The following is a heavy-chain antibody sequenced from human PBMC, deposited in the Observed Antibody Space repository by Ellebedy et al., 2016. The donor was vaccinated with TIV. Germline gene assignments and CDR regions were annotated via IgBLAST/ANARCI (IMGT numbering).Heavy chain of an antibody. Sequence: AASVKVSCKVSGYTLTELSMHWVRQAPGQGLEWMGIINPSGGSTSYAQKFQGRVTMTRDTSTSTVYMELSSLRSEDTAVYYCARDGPIAAAGSGYYYYGMDVWGQGTTVTVSS. V-gene: IGHV1-46*01. CDR3: ARDGPIAAAGSGYYYYGMDV. J-gene: IGHJ6*02. D-gene: IGHD6-13*01. CDR1: GYTLTELS. CDR2: INPSGGST.